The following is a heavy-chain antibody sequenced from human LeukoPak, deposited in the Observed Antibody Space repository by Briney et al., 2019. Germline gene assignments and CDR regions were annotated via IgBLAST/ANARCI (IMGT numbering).Heavy chain of an antibody. J-gene: IGHJ6*02. CDR3: ARSHPYCGGDCGPNGMDV. Sequence: GGSLRLSCAASGFTFSSYGMHWVRQASGKGLEWVGRIRTKSNSYATAYAASVNGRFTISREDSKNTAYLQMNSLKTEDTAVYYCARSHPYCGGDCGPNGMDVWGQGTTVTVSS. V-gene: IGHV3-73*01. CDR2: IRTKSNSYAT. CDR1: GFTFSSYG. D-gene: IGHD2-21*02.